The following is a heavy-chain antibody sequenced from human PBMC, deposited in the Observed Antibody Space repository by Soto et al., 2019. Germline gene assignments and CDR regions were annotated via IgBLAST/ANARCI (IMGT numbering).Heavy chain of an antibody. CDR1: GGSISSSNW. V-gene: IGHV4-4*02. Sequence: QVQLQESGPGLVKPSGTLSLTCAVSGGSISSSNWWSWVRQPPGKGLEWIGEIYHSGSTNYNPSLKSRVSISVDKSKNQFSLKLSSVTAADTAVYYCARGRTYYYDSSGYYWDYWGQGTLVTVSS. D-gene: IGHD3-22*01. CDR2: IYHSGST. J-gene: IGHJ4*02. CDR3: ARGRTYYYDSSGYYWDY.